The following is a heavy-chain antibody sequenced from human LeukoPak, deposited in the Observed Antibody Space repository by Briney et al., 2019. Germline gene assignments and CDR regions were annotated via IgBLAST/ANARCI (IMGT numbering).Heavy chain of an antibody. CDR1: GGSISSYY. CDR3: ARLRWWPSWFDP. CDR2: IYYSGGT. D-gene: IGHD2-15*01. V-gene: IGHV4-59*08. J-gene: IGHJ5*02. Sequence: SETLSLTCTVSGGSISSYYWSWIRQPPGKGLEWIGYIYYSGGTNYNPSLKSRVTISVDTSKNQFSLKLSSVTAADTAVYYCARLRWWPSWFDPWGQGTLVTVSS.